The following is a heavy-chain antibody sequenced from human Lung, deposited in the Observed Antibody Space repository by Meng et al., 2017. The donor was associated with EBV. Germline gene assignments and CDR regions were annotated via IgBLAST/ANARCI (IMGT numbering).Heavy chain of an antibody. V-gene: IGHV4-30-2*01. CDR3: ARGLWYYDRGGYFDN. CDR1: GDPIGSGCYT. Sequence: QRLPPPSAIPGDPIGSGCYTWSWSRQRPGKRLEWIGYNYHSVITYYNPSLKSRVIISVDTSKNQLSLRLGAVTAADTAVYYCARGLWYYDRGGYFDNWGRGTLVTVSS. J-gene: IGHJ4*02. CDR2: NYHSVIT. D-gene: IGHD3-22*01.